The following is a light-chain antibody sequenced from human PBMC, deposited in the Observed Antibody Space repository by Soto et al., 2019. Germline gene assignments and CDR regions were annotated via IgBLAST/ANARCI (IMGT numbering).Light chain of an antibody. V-gene: IGLV2-14*01. CDR3: SSYTTSSTRV. J-gene: IGLJ3*02. CDR1: RSDVGAYNY. Sequence: QSVLTQPASVSGSPGQSITISCTGTRSDVGAYNYVSWYQQHPGKAPKLMIYEVSNRPSGVSNRFSGSKSGNTASLTISGLQAEDEADYYCSSYTTSSTRVFGGGTKVTVL. CDR2: EVS.